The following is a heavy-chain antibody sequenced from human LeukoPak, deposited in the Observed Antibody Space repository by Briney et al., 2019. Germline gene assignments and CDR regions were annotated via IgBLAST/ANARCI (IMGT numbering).Heavy chain of an antibody. CDR1: GYTFTSYY. Sequence: SCKASGYTFTSYYMHWVRQAPGKGLEWVAVIWYDGSNKYYADSVKGRFTISRDNSKNTLYLQMNSLRAEDTAVYYCARGDSSGYYYWGQGTLVTVSS. V-gene: IGHV3-33*01. D-gene: IGHD3-22*01. CDR3: ARGDSSGYYY. J-gene: IGHJ4*02. CDR2: IWYDGSNK.